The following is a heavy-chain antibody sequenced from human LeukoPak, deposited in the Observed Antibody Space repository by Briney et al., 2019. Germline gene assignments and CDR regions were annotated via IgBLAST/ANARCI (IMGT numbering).Heavy chain of an antibody. V-gene: IGHV3-15*01. D-gene: IGHD6-19*01. Sequence: GGSLRLSCAASGFTFSNAWMSWVRQAPGKGLEWVGRIKSRTDGGTTDYAAPVKGRFTISRDDSKNTLYLQMNSLRAEDTAVYYCAKVEASGHPCSSGWYLCYYYYMDVWGKGTTVTISS. CDR1: GFTFSNAW. J-gene: IGHJ6*03. CDR2: IKSRTDGGTT. CDR3: AKVEASGHPCSSGWYLCYYYYMDV.